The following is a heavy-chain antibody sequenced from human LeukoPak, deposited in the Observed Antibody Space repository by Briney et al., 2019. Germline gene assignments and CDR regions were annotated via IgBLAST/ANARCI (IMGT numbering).Heavy chain of an antibody. D-gene: IGHD6-19*01. CDR1: GFTFSSYW. J-gene: IGHJ4*02. Sequence: GGSLRLSCAASGFTFSSYWMSWVRQAPGKGLEWVANIKQDGSEKYYVDSVKGRFTISRDNAKNSLYLQMNSLRAEDTAVYYCAKDSRRVAVAGTSYFDYWGQGTLVTVSS. CDR2: IKQDGSEK. CDR3: AKDSRRVAVAGTSYFDY. V-gene: IGHV3-7*01.